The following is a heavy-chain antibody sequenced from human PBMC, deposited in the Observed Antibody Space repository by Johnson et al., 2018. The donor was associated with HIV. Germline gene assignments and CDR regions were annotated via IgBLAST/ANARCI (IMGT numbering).Heavy chain of an antibody. V-gene: IGHV3-30*02. CDR3: ARSGSASIAARGDAFDI. D-gene: IGHD6-6*01. Sequence: QVQLVEYGGGVVQPGGSLRLSCAASGFTFSSYGMHWVHQAPGKGLEWVAFIHYGGSNKFYADSAKGRFTISRDNSKNTLYLQMSSLRAEDTAVNYCARSGSASIAARGDAFDIWGQGTMVTVSS. CDR1: GFTFSSYG. CDR2: IHYGGSNK. J-gene: IGHJ3*02.